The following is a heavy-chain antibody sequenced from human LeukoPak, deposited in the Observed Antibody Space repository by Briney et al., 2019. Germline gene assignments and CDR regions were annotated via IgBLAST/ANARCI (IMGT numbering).Heavy chain of an antibody. CDR3: ARNHLTGYFYYGMDV. D-gene: IGHD3-9*01. CDR1: GGSISSGGYS. CDR2: IYHSGST. J-gene: IGHJ6*04. Sequence: PSQTLSLTCAVSGGSISSGGYSWSWIRQPPGKGLEWIGYIYHSGSTFYNPSLKSRVPISVDRSKNQFSLKLSSVTAADTAVYYCARNHLTGYFYYGMDVWGKGTTVTVSS. V-gene: IGHV4-30-2*01.